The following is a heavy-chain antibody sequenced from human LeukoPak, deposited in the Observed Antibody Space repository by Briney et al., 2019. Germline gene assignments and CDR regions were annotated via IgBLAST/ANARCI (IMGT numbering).Heavy chain of an antibody. J-gene: IGHJ4*02. Sequence: GGSLRLSCAASGFPFSTYAMNWVRQAPGKGLEWVSAISGSGGSTYYADSVKGRFTVSRDNSKNTLYLQMNSLRAEDTAVYYCAKDSSSWYSFDYWGQGTLVTVSS. CDR2: ISGSGGST. D-gene: IGHD6-13*01. CDR1: GFPFSTYA. V-gene: IGHV3-23*01. CDR3: AKDSSSWYSFDY.